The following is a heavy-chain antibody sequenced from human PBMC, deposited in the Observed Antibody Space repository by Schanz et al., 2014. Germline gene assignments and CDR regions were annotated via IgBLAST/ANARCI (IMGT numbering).Heavy chain of an antibody. Sequence: QVQLVQSGAEVKKPGASVKVSCTASGFNFNNYDINWVRQATGQGLEWMGWMNPKTGNTDHAQKFQGRVSMTWDTSTSTAYVDLSRLRAEDTAVYYCARDFDDRRGYGPGYWLGDCMDVWGQGTTXTVSS. V-gene: IGHV1-8*01. J-gene: IGHJ6*02. CDR2: MNPKTGNT. CDR3: ARDFDDRRGYGPGYWLGDCMDV. D-gene: IGHD3-10*01. CDR1: GFNFNNYD.